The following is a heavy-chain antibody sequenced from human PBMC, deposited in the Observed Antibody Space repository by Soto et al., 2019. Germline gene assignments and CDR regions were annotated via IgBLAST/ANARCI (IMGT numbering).Heavy chain of an antibody. CDR3: ARVHCSSTSCRPYYCYGMDV. D-gene: IGHD2-2*01. V-gene: IGHV4-59*01. CDR1: GGSISSYY. CDR2: IYYSGST. Sequence: PSETLSLTCTVSGGSISSYYWSWIRQPPGKGLEWIGYIYYSGSTNYNPSLKSRVTISVDTSKNQFSLKLSSVTAADTAVYYCARVHCSSTSCRPYYCYGMDVWGQGTTVTVSS. J-gene: IGHJ6*02.